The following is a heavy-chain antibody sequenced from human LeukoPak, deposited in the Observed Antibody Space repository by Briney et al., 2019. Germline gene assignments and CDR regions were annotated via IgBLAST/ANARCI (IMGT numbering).Heavy chain of an antibody. CDR2: ISSSGSTI. V-gene: IGHV3-11*01. D-gene: IGHD3-22*01. CDR3: ARGLRGYYYDSSGYYRKAPNDAFDI. CDR1: GFTFSDYY. J-gene: IGHJ3*02. Sequence: GGSLRLSCAASGFTFSDYYMSWIRQAPGKGLEWVSYISSSGSTIYYADSVKGRFTISRDNAKNSLYLQMNGLRAEDTAVYYCARGLRGYYYDSSGYYRKAPNDAFDIWGQGTMVTVSS.